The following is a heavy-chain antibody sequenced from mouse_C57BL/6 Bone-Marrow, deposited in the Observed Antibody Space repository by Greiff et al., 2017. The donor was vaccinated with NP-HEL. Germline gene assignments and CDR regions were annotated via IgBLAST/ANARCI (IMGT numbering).Heavy chain of an antibody. CDR3: ARSPYYYGSSSWYFDV. Sequence: VQLQQSGAELVKPGASVKISCKASGYAFSSYWMNWVKQRPGKGLEWIGQIYPGDGDTNYNGKFKGKATLTADKSSSTAYMQLSSLTSEDSAVYFCARSPYYYGSSSWYFDVWGTGTTVTVSS. CDR1: GYAFSSYW. D-gene: IGHD1-1*01. J-gene: IGHJ1*03. V-gene: IGHV1-80*01. CDR2: IYPGDGDT.